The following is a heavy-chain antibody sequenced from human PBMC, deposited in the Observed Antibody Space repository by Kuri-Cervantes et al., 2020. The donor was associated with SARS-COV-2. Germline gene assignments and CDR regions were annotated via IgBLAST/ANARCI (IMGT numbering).Heavy chain of an antibody. V-gene: IGHV3-21*04. D-gene: IGHD3-3*01. CDR1: GFTFSSYS. Sequence: GGSLRLFCAASGFTFSSYSMNWVRQAPGKGLEWVSSISSSSSYIYYADSVKGRFTISRDNAKNSLYLQMNSLKTEDTAVYYCAREYYDFWSGYFVAGNYYYYMDVWGKGTTVTSP. CDR2: ISSSSSYI. J-gene: IGHJ6*03. CDR3: AREYYDFWSGYFVAGNYYYYMDV.